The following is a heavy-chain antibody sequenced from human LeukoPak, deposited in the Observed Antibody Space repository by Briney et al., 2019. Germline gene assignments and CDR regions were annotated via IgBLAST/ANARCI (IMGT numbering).Heavy chain of an antibody. CDR2: INHSGST. J-gene: IGHJ4*02. Sequence: KPSEPLSPMCAVCGGSLSGYYWSWIRQPPGKGLEWMGEINHSGSTNYNPSLKSRVTITVDTSKNQFSLKLISVTAADTAVYYCASVWVYSSSYGTEGSYDYWGQGTLVTVSS. CDR3: ASVWVYSSSYGTEGSYDY. CDR1: GGSLSGYY. D-gene: IGHD6-6*01. V-gene: IGHV4-34*01.